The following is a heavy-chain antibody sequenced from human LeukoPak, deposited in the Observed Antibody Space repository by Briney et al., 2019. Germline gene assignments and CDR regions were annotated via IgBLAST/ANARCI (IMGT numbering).Heavy chain of an antibody. CDR2: INPNNGGT. Sequence: ASVKVSCKASGYTFTGYYMHWMRQAPGQGLEWMGWINPNNGGTNYAQKFQGRVTMTRDTSISTAYMELSRLRSDDTAVYYCARDKRHSSSWYYYYYYMDVWGKGTTVTVSS. J-gene: IGHJ6*03. D-gene: IGHD6-13*01. V-gene: IGHV1-2*02. CDR3: ARDKRHSSSWYYYYYYMDV. CDR1: GYTFTGYY.